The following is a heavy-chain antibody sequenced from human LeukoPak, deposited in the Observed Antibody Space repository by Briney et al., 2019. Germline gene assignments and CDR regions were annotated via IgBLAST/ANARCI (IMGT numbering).Heavy chain of an antibody. D-gene: IGHD2-2*01. Sequence: GGSLRLSCEASGFTFSNYAMTWVRRAPGKGLEWVSGISGSGDSTYYADSVKGRFTISRDNSKNTLYLQMNSLRAEDTAVYSCTRTRGCSSTSCYADYWGRGTLVTVSS. CDR1: GFTFSNYA. J-gene: IGHJ4*02. V-gene: IGHV3-23*01. CDR3: TRTRGCSSTSCYADY. CDR2: ISGSGDST.